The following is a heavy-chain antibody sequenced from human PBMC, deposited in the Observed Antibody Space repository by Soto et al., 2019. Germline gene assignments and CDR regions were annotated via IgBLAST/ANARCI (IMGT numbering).Heavy chain of an antibody. CDR2: ISYDGSNK. CDR1: GFTFSSYG. Sequence: GGSLRLSCAASGFTFSSYGMHWVRQAPGKGLEWVAVISYDGSNKYYADSVKGRFTISRDNSKNTLYLQMDNLRAEDTAHYFCANGPVVGANYKYYDMDVWGRGTTVTVSS. CDR3: ANGPVVGANYKYYDMDV. V-gene: IGHV3-30*18. J-gene: IGHJ6*02. D-gene: IGHD1-26*01.